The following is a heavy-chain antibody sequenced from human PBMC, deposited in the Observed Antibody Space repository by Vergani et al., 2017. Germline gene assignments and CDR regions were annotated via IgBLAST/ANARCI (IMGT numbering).Heavy chain of an antibody. V-gene: IGHV4-61*08. J-gene: IGHJ6*03. D-gene: IGHD1-26*01. CDR1: GGSISSGGYS. Sequence: QLQLQESGSGLVKPSQTLSLTCAVSGGSISSGGYSWSWIRQPPGKGLEWIGYIYYSGSTNYNPSLKSRVTISVDTSKNQFSLKLSSVSAADTAVYYCASSYVRYYYYYMDVWGKGTTVTVSS. CDR2: IYYSGST. CDR3: ASSYVRYYYYYMDV.